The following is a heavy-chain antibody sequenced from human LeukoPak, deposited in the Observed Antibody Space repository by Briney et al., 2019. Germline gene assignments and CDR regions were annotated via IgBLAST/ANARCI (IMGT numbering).Heavy chain of an antibody. CDR2: IYYSGST. CDR1: GSSISSRSYY. CDR3: ARLRTYYDILTGYYREYYFDY. J-gene: IGHJ4*02. D-gene: IGHD3-9*01. Sequence: SETLSLTCTVSGSSISSRSYYRGWIRQPPGKGLEWIGSIYYSGSTYYNPSLKSRVTISVDTSKNQFSLKLSSVTAADTAVYYCARLRTYYDILTGYYREYYFDYWGQGTLVTVSS. V-gene: IGHV4-39*01.